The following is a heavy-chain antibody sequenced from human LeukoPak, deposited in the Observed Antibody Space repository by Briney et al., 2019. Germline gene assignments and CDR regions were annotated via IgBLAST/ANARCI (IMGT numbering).Heavy chain of an antibody. CDR1: GGSISSGDYY. D-gene: IGHD6-13*01. V-gene: IGHV4-61*08. J-gene: IGHJ5*02. CDR2: IYYSGST. CDR3: ARGWRSWTPGVAAAGTGVWFDP. Sequence: SETLSLTCTVSGGSISSGDYYWSWIRQPPGKGLEWIGYIYYSGSTYYNPSLKSRVTISVDTSKNQFSLKLSSVTAADTAVYYCARGWRSWTPGVAAAGTGVWFDPWGQGTLVTVSS.